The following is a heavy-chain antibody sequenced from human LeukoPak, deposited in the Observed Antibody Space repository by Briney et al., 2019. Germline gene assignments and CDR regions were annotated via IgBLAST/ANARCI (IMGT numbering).Heavy chain of an antibody. Sequence: PGGSLRLSCTASGFTFNTYWMTWVRQAPGKGLGWVANIKEDGSEKVYVDSLKGRFTISRDNAKNALFLQMNSLRVEDTAVYYCARDPYSRGFAAFDVWGQGTMVTVSS. CDR2: IKEDGSEK. J-gene: IGHJ3*01. D-gene: IGHD6-19*01. V-gene: IGHV3-7*04. CDR3: ARDPYSRGFAAFDV. CDR1: GFTFNTYW.